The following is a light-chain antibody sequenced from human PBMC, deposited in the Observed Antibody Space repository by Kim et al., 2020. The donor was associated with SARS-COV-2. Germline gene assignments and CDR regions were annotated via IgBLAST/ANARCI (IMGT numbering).Light chain of an antibody. V-gene: IGKV1-12*01. CDR1: QAISKS. Sequence: DIQMTQSPSSVSASIGDTVIISCRASQAISKSLAWYQQKPGKAPQLLIYAASTLQSGVPWRFFGSGSGTDFNLTITNVQPDDFAMYYCQQADSFPPWTLGQGTKVDIK. CDR2: AAS. J-gene: IGKJ1*01. CDR3: QQADSFPPWT.